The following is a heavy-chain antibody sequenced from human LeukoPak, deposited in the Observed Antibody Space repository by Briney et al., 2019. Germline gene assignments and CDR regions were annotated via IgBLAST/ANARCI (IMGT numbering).Heavy chain of an antibody. CDR1: GYTFTSYG. V-gene: IGHV1-18*01. Sequence: GASVKVSCKASGYTFTSYGISWVRQAPGQGLEWMGWISAYNGNTNYAQKLQGRVTMTTDTSTSTAYMELRSLRSDDTAVYYCARGRDSSGWPPGAPDYWGQGTLVTVSS. J-gene: IGHJ4*02. CDR3: ARGRDSSGWPPGAPDY. CDR2: ISAYNGNT. D-gene: IGHD6-19*01.